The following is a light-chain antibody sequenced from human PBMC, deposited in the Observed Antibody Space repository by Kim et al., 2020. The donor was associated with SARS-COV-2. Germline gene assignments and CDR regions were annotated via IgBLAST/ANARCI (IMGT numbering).Light chain of an antibody. Sequence: SVSPGQPASITGSGDKLGDKYACWYQQKPGQSPVLVIYQDSKRPSGIPERFSGSNSGNTATLTIGGTQAMDEADYYCQAWDSSTVVFGGGTQLTVL. V-gene: IGLV3-1*01. CDR1: KLGDKY. J-gene: IGLJ2*01. CDR3: QAWDSSTVV. CDR2: QDS.